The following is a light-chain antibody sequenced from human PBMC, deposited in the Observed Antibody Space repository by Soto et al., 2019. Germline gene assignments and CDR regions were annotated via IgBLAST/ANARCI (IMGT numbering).Light chain of an antibody. CDR2: DVS. Sequence: IVLPQSPATLPSPPGARATLSYRDSPSVSSSLAWYQQKPGQAPRLLIYDVSNSGTGIPARFSGSGSGTDFTLTISGLGPEDFAVYYCQQRSNWRWTFGQGTKVEIK. J-gene: IGKJ1*01. V-gene: IGKV3-11*01. CDR3: QQRSNWRWT. CDR1: PSVSSS.